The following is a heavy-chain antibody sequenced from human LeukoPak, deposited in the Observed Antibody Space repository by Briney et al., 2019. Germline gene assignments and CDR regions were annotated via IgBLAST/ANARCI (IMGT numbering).Heavy chain of an antibody. CDR3: ARVSDPLYFDY. CDR2: IYYSGST. J-gene: IGHJ4*02. CDR1: GGSISSGGYY. V-gene: IGHV4-31*03. Sequence: SETLSLTCTVSGGSISSGGYYWSWIRQHPGKGLEWIGYIYYSGSTYYNPSLKSRVTISVDTSKNQFSLKLSSVIAADTAVYYCARVSDPLYFDYWGQGTLVTVSS.